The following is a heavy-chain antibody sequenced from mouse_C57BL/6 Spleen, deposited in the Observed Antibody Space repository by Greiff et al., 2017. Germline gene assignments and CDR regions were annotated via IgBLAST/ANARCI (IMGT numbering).Heavy chain of an antibody. CDR1: GFTFSSYT. V-gene: IGHV5-9*01. CDR3: ARHEATPMDY. D-gene: IGHD3-2*02. Sequence: EVKLVESGGGLVKPGGSLKLSCAASGFTFSSYTMSWVRQTPEKSLEWVATISGGGGNTYYPGSVKGRFTISRDNAKNTLYLQMSSLRSEDTALYYCARHEATPMDYWGQGTSVTVSS. CDR2: ISGGGGNT. J-gene: IGHJ4*01.